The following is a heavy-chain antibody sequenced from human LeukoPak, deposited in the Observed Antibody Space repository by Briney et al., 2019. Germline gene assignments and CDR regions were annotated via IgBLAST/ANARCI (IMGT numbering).Heavy chain of an antibody. J-gene: IGHJ6*02. Sequence: GESVKISCKGSGYSFTYYWIAWVPQMPGKGLEWMGIIYAGDSDTRYNPSFQGQVTISVDKSISTVYLQWSSLKASDTAMYYCARLPREKGALHGMDVWGPGATVTVSS. CDR2: IYAGDSDT. V-gene: IGHV5-51*01. CDR3: ARLPREKGALHGMDV. CDR1: GYSFTYYW. D-gene: IGHD1-26*01.